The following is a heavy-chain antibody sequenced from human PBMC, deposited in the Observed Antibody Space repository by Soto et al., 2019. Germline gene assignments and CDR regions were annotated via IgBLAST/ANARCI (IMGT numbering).Heavy chain of an antibody. CDR3: ARVSGNYYGAGGYSLGY. Sequence: CTVEWGTSVGFYCRWILQPTGKGLEWIGRIYTGGSTNYNPSLKNRVTMSIDTSKNQFSLRLTSVTAADTAVYFCARVSGNYYGAGGYSLGYWGQGTLVTVPS. D-gene: IGHD3-10*01. CDR2: IYTGGST. CDR1: WGTSVGFY. J-gene: IGHJ4*02. V-gene: IGHV4-59*10.